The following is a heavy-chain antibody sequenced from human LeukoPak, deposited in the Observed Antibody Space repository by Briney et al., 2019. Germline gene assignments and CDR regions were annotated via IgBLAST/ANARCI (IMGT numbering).Heavy chain of an antibody. J-gene: IGHJ4*03. CDR3: ARAQYSGSCFDY. CDR1: VGSISGYF. Sequence: PSETLSLTCTVSVGSISGYFWGWVRQAPGTGLDWIGHIYYSGATNYNPSLRSRVTISVDTSKNQFSLKLRSVTAADTAAYYCARAQYSGSCFDYWGQGTLVTVSS. V-gene: IGHV4-59*13. D-gene: IGHD1-26*01. CDR2: IYYSGAT.